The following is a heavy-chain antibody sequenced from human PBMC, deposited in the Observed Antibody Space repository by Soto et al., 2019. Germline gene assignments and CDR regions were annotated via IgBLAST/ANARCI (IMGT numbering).Heavy chain of an antibody. J-gene: IGHJ4*02. Sequence: SETLSLTCSVYGGSFNGYSWTWIRQSPGTGLEWIGEINHTGSTNYNPSLKSRVTISVDTSKNQFSLKLTSVTAADTAVYYCARDKITGLFDYWGQGTLVTVSS. CDR3: ARDKITGLFDY. D-gene: IGHD2-8*02. CDR1: GGSFNGYS. V-gene: IGHV4-34*01. CDR2: INHTGST.